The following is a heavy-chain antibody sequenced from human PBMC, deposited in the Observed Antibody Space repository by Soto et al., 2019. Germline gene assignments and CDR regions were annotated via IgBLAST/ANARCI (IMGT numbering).Heavy chain of an antibody. Sequence: XESLRLSCAASGFTFSSYAMHWVRQAPGKGLEWVAVTSYDGSSRYYADSVKGRFTISRDNSKNTLYLQMNSLRPEDTAVYYCERPGRWLQSHVDYWGPGTLVTVSS. D-gene: IGHD1-26*01. CDR1: GFTFSSYA. J-gene: IGHJ4*02. V-gene: IGHV3-30-3*01. CDR3: ERPGRWLQSHVDY. CDR2: TSYDGSSR.